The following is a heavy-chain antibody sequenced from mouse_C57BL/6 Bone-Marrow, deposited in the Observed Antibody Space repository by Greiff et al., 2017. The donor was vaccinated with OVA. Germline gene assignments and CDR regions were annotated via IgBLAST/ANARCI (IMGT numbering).Heavy chain of an antibody. CDR3: TTGEYGTWFAD. CDR2: IDPENGDT. D-gene: IGHD1-1*01. CDR1: GFNIKDDY. Sequence: VQLQQSGAELVRPGASVKLSCTASGFNIKDDYMHWVKQRPEQGLEWIGWIDPENGDTDYASTFKGKSTITADTSSNTAYLQLSSLTSEDAAVYDGTTGEYGTWFADWGQGTLVTVSA. J-gene: IGHJ3*01. V-gene: IGHV14-4*01.